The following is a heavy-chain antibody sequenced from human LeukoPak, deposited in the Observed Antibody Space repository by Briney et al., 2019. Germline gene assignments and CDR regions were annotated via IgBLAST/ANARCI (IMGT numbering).Heavy chain of an antibody. CDR1: GYTFTGYY. CDR3: ARPGYDFWSGYNWFDP. Sequence: ASVKVSCKASGYTFTGYYMHWVRQAPGQGLEWMGWSNPNSGGTNYAQKFQGRVTMTRDTSISTAYMELSRLRSDDTAVYYCARPGYDFWSGYNWFDPWGQGTLVTVSS. V-gene: IGHV1-2*02. D-gene: IGHD3-3*01. CDR2: SNPNSGGT. J-gene: IGHJ5*02.